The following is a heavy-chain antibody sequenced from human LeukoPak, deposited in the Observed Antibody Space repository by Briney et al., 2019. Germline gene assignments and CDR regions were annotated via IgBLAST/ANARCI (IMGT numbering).Heavy chain of an antibody. CDR3: ARGLQYYYGSGVGPANY. D-gene: IGHD3-10*01. V-gene: IGHV3-33*01. CDR1: GFTFSSYG. J-gene: IGHJ4*02. Sequence: GRSLRLSCAASGFTFSSYGMHWVRQAPGKGLECVAVIWYDGSNKYYTDSVKGRFTISRDNSKNTLDLQMNSLRAEDTAVYYCARGLQYYYGSGVGPANYWGQGTLVTVSS. CDR2: IWYDGSNK.